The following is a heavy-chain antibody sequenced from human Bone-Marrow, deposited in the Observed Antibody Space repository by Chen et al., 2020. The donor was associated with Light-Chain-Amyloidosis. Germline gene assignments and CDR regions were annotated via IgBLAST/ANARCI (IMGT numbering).Heavy chain of an antibody. D-gene: IGHD2-8*01. V-gene: IGHV3-9*01. CDR3: VKDIYSTSAALSYFDY. CDR1: GPTFHDYA. Sequence: VQPGESGGGLVQPGRSLRLSCAASGPTFHDYALHWARQAPGKGLEWVSTINWNSVNMAYADSVKGRFTISRDNAKDSLYLQMNSLRVEDTAFFYCVKDIYSTSAALSYFDYWGQGTLVTVSS. CDR2: INWNSVNM. J-gene: IGHJ4*02.